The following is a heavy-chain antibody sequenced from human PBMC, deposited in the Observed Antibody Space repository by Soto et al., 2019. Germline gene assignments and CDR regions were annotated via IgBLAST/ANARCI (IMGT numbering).Heavy chain of an antibody. D-gene: IGHD3-3*01. V-gene: IGHV4-31*03. J-gene: IGHJ6*03. CDR1: GGSISSGGYY. CDR2: IYYSGST. Sequence: SETMYLTCTVSGGSISSGGYYWSWIRQHPGKGLEWIGYIYYSGSTYYNPSLKSRVTISVDTSKNQFSLKLSSVTAADTAVYYCARAFRNYDFWSGYYISQQENGDYYMDVWGKGTTVTV. CDR3: ARAFRNYDFWSGYYISQQENGDYYMDV.